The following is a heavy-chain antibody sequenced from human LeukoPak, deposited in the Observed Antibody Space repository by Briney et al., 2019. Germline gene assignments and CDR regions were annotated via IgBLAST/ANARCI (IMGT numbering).Heavy chain of an antibody. D-gene: IGHD3-22*01. J-gene: IGHJ4*02. CDR1: GFTFSSYG. CDR2: IRYDGSNE. CDR3: AKSHTGGYDSSGYVLDY. V-gene: IGHV3-30*02. Sequence: GGSLRLSCAASGFTFSSYGMHWVRQAPGKGLEWVSFIRYDGSNEYYADSVRGRFTISRDNSKNTLYLQMNSLRAEDTAVYYCAKSHTGGYDSSGYVLDYWGQGTLVTVSS.